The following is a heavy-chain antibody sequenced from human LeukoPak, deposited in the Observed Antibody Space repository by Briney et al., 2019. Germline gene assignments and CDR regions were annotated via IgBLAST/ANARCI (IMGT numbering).Heavy chain of an antibody. Sequence: GESLKISCTGSGYSFTSYWIGWVRQMPGEGLEWMGIIYPGDSDTRYSPSFQGQVTISADKSISTAYLQWSSLKASDTAMYYCARNLNWNYVGDYFDYWGQGTLLTVSS. CDR3: ARNLNWNYVGDYFDY. CDR2: IYPGDSDT. V-gene: IGHV5-51*01. J-gene: IGHJ4*02. D-gene: IGHD1-7*01. CDR1: GYSFTSYW.